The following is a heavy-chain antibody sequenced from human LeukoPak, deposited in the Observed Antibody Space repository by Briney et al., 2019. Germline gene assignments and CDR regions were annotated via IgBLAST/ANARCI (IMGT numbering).Heavy chain of an antibody. CDR1: GGSFSGYY. V-gene: IGHV4-34*01. D-gene: IGHD6-13*01. Sequence: PSETLSLTCAVYGGSFSGYYWSWIRQPPGKGLEWIGEINHSGSTNYNPSLKSRVTISVDTSKSQFSLKLSSVTAADTAVYYCARATGTHSSSSGAFDIWGQGTMVTVSS. J-gene: IGHJ3*02. CDR2: INHSGST. CDR3: ARATGTHSSSSGAFDI.